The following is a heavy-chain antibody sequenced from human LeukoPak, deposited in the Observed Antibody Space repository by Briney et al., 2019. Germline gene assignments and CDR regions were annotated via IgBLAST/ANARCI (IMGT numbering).Heavy chain of an antibody. CDR1: GGSISSYY. CDR2: IYYSGST. CDR3: ARGARGYSYGHFDY. D-gene: IGHD5-18*01. V-gene: IGHV4-59*01. Sequence: SETLFLTCTVSGGSISSYYWSWIRQPPGKGLEWIGYIYYSGSTNYNPSLKSRVTISVDTSKNQFSLKLSSVTAADTAVYYCARGARGYSYGHFDYWGQGTLVTVSS. J-gene: IGHJ4*02.